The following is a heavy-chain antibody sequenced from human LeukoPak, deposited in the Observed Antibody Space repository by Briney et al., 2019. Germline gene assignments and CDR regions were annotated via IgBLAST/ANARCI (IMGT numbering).Heavy chain of an antibody. CDR3: AKGAPLRAGCYMDV. J-gene: IGHJ6*03. D-gene: IGHD6-19*01. V-gene: IGHV3-33*06. CDR2: IWYDGSNK. CDR1: GFTFSSYG. Sequence: GGSLRLSCAASGFTFSSYGMHWVRQAPGKGLEWVAVIWYDGSNKYYADSVKGRFTISRDNSKNTLYLQMNSLRAEDTAVYYCAKGAPLRAGCYMDVWGKGTTVTVSS.